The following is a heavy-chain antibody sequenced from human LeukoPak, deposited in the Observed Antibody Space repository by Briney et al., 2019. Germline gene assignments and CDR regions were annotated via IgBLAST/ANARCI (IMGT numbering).Heavy chain of an antibody. J-gene: IGHJ4*02. V-gene: IGHV4-34*01. CDR3: APFEEVVGSTQDF. CDR2: IHHTGHV. CDR1: GGSFSNYF. Sequence: SETLSLTCAVYGGSFSNYFWNWIRQPPGKGLEWIAEIHHTGHVNYNPSLKSRVTVSVDRSKNQFSLKLTSVTAADTAVYYCAPFEEVVGSTQDFWGQGTLVTVSS. D-gene: IGHD2-15*01.